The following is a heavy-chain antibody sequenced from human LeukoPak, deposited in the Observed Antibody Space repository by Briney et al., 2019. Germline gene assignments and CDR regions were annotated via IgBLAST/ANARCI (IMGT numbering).Heavy chain of an antibody. J-gene: IGHJ4*02. CDR2: IYHSGST. Sequence: SETLSPTCTVSGGSISSGGYYWSWIRQPPGKGLEWIGYIYHSGSTYYNPSLKSRVTISVDRSKNQFSLKLSSVTAADTAVYYCAGLPAVAGYTFDYWGQGTLVTVSS. CDR1: GGSISSGGYY. CDR3: AGLPAVAGYTFDY. D-gene: IGHD6-19*01. V-gene: IGHV4-30-2*01.